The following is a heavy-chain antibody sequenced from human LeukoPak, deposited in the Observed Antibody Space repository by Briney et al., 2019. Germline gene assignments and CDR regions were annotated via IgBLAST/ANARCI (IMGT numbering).Heavy chain of an antibody. CDR1: GDSVRTSNSY. D-gene: IGHD3-22*01. Sequence: SETPSLTCTVSGDSVRTSNSYWGWIRQPPGKGPEWIGSMFYSGNTYYNPSLKSRVTISVDTSKNQLSLRLSSVTAADTAVYYCARHPHYYFDNSARWGQGTLVTVSS. CDR3: ARHPHYYFDNSAR. CDR2: MFYSGNT. J-gene: IGHJ4*02. V-gene: IGHV4-39*01.